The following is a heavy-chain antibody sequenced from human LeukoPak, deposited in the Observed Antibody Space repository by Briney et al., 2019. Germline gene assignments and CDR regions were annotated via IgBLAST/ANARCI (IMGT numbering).Heavy chain of an antibody. CDR1: GFTFSSYS. D-gene: IGHD3-9*01. CDR3: AKDYDILTGSEY. CDR2: ISGSSGST. Sequence: GGSLRLSCAASGFTFSSYSMNWGRRAPGKGLEWVSAISGSSGSTYYADSVKGRFTISRDNSKNTLYLQMNSLRAEDTAVYYCAKDYDILTGSEYWGQGTLVTVSS. J-gene: IGHJ4*02. V-gene: IGHV3-23*01.